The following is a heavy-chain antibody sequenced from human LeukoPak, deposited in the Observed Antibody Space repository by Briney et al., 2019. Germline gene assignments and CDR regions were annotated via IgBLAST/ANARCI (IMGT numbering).Heavy chain of an antibody. V-gene: IGHV3-23*01. CDR3: AGVVLKNWFDP. D-gene: IGHD2-21*01. CDR1: GFTFDDYG. CDR2: ISGSGGST. J-gene: IGHJ5*02. Sequence: RSGGSLRLSCAASGFTFDDYGMSWVRQAPGKGLEWVSSISGSGGSTYYADSVKGRFTISRDNSKNTLYLQMNSLRAEDTAVYYCAGVVLKNWFDPWGQGTLVTVSS.